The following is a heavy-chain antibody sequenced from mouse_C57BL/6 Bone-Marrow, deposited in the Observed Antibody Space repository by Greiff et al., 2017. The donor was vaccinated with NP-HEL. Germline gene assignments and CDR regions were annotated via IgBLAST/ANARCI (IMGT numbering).Heavy chain of an antibody. CDR3: ARWDYYGRGGYFDV. V-gene: IGHV1-64*01. J-gene: IGHJ1*03. CDR1: GYTFTSYW. D-gene: IGHD1-1*01. CDR2: IHPNSGST. Sequence: QVQLQQPGAELVKPGASVKLSCKASGYTFTSYWMHWVKQRPGQGLEWIGMIHPNSGSTNYNEKFKSKATLTVDKSSSTAYMQLSRLTSEDSAVYYCARWDYYGRGGYFDVWGTGTTVTVSS.